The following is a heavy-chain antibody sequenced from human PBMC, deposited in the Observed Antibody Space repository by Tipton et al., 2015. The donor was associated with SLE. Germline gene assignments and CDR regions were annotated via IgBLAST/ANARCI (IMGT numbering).Heavy chain of an antibody. V-gene: IGHV1-18*01. Sequence: QSGAEVKKPGASVKVSCKASGYTFSSYGISWVRQAPGQGLEWMGWISAYTGNTNYAQKLQGRVTMTTDTSTSTAYMELRSLRSDVTAVYYCSRDWTIFVVSTVTTPNFDYWGQGTLVTVSS. J-gene: IGHJ4*02. D-gene: IGHD4-17*01. CDR2: ISAYTGNT. CDR3: SRDWTIFVVSTVTTPNFDY. CDR1: GYTFSSYG.